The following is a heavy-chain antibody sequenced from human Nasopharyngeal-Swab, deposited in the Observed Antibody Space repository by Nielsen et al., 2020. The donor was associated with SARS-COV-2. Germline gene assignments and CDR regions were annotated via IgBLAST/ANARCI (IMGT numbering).Heavy chain of an antibody. V-gene: IGHV3-48*01. CDR3: AAGTTWAGDY. J-gene: IGHJ4*02. CDR1: GFTFSSYS. D-gene: IGHD1-1*01. CDR2: ISSSSSTI. Sequence: GESLKISCAASGFTFSSYSMNWVRQAPGKGLEWVSYISSSSSTIYYADSVKGRFTISRDNSKNTLYLQMNSLRAEDTAVYYCAAGTTWAGDYWGQGTLVTVSS.